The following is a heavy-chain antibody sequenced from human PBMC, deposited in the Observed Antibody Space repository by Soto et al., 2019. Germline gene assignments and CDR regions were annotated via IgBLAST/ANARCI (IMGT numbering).Heavy chain of an antibody. CDR1: GASISGFY. CDR3: ARDDRDDYIGNFGY. V-gene: IGHV4-4*07. D-gene: IGHD4-4*01. Sequence: PSATLSLTCTVSGASISGFYWSWIRKYAGKGLEWIGRIYATGTTDYNPSLKSRVMMSVDTSKKQFSLKLSSVTAADTAMYYCARDDRDDYIGNFGYWGQGTLVTVSS. J-gene: IGHJ4*02. CDR2: IYATGTT.